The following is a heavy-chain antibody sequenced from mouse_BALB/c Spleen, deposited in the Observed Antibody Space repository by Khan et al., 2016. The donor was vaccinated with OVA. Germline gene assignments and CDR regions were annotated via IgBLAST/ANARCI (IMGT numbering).Heavy chain of an antibody. CDR2: ISYSGNT. CDR1: GYSITSDYA. V-gene: IGHV3-2*02. CDR3: ARGYERDFDY. D-gene: IGHD2-2*01. J-gene: IGHJ2*01. Sequence: EVQLQELGPGLVKPSQSLSLTCTVTGYSITSDYAWNWIRQFPGNKLEWMGFISYSGNTNYNPSLKSRISITRDTSKNQFFLQLNSVTTEDKATYYCARGYERDFDYWGQGTTLTVSS.